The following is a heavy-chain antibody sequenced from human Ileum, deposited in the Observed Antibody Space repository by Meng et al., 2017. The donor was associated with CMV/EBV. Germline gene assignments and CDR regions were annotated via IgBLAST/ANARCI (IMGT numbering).Heavy chain of an antibody. D-gene: IGHD6-6*01. CDR1: GYTFTNHY. CDR2: INPSGTIT. V-gene: IGHV1-46*01. CDR3: TFEYGGSYFFDY. J-gene: IGHJ4*02. Sequence: ASVKVSCKASGYTFTNHYAHWVRQAPGQGLEWMGLINPSGTITRYAQKFQGRLTMTRDTSTSTVYMELSSLTSDDTAVYYCTFEYGGSYFFDYWGQGTLVTGSS.